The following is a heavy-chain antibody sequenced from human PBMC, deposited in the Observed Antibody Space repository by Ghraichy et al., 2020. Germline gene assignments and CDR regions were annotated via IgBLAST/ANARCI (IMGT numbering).Heavy chain of an antibody. V-gene: IGHV2-70*11. CDR2: IDWDDDK. J-gene: IGHJ3*02. CDR1: GFSLSTSGMC. Sequence: SGPTLVKPTQTLTLTCTFSGFSLSTSGMCVSWIRQPPGKALEWLARIDWDDDKYYSTSLKTRLTISKDTSKNQVVLTMTNMDPVDTATYYCARIRYSYYDSSGYPSAGAFDIWGQGTMVTVSS. D-gene: IGHD3-22*01. CDR3: ARIRYSYYDSSGYPSAGAFDI.